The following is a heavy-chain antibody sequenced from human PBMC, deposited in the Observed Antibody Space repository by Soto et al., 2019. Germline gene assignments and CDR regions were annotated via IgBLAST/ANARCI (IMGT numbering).Heavy chain of an antibody. D-gene: IGHD2-21*01. CDR3: ATTVRGVVVNHDAFDI. Sequence: QVQLVQSGAEVKKPGASVKVSCKVSGYTLTELSMHWVRQAPGKGLEWMGGFDPEDGETIYAQKFQGRVTMTEDTSTDTAYMELSSLRSEDTAGYYCATTVRGVVVNHDAFDIWGQGTMVTVSS. CDR1: GYTLTELS. CDR2: FDPEDGET. V-gene: IGHV1-24*01. J-gene: IGHJ3*02.